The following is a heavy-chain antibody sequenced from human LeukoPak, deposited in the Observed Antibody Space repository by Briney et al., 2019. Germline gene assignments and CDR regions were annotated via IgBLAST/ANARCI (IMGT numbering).Heavy chain of an antibody. CDR1: VFTFSNYW. CDR3: AREDDWNYEDY. D-gene: IGHD1-7*01. J-gene: IGHJ4*02. V-gene: IGHV3-7*01. CDR2: IKQDGSEK. Sequence: PGGSLRLSCAASVFTFSNYWMSWVRQAPGKGLEWVANIKQDGSEKYYVNSVKGRFTISRDNAKNSLYLQMNSLRAEDTAIYYCAREDDWNYEDYWGQGTLVTVSS.